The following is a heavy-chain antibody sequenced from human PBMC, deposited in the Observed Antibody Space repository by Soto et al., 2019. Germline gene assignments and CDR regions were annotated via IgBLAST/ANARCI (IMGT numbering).Heavy chain of an antibody. Sequence: PGGSLRLSCTTSGFTFGDYAVNWVRQAPGKRLKWVGFIRSKAYGGTPEYAASVKGRFTISRDDSKSIAYVQMDSLKTEDTAVYYCSRSSTAARGQYLDYWRQGTLVTVSS. CDR3: SRSSTAARGQYLDY. CDR2: IRSKAYGGTP. V-gene: IGHV3-49*04. J-gene: IGHJ4*02. CDR1: GFTFGDYA. D-gene: IGHD6-6*01.